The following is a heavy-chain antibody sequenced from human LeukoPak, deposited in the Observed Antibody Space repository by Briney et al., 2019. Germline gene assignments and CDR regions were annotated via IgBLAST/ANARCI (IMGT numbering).Heavy chain of an antibody. CDR1: GFTFSNYW. CDR3: ARAATTGTTDY. CDR2: INQDGGET. D-gene: IGHD1-1*01. Sequence: PGGSLRLSCVASGFTFSNYWMSWVRQVPGKGLEWVANINQDGGETYYVDSVQGRFTISRDNAKNSLYLQMNSLRAEDTALYSCARAATTGTTDYWGQGTLVTVSS. J-gene: IGHJ4*02. V-gene: IGHV3-7*01.